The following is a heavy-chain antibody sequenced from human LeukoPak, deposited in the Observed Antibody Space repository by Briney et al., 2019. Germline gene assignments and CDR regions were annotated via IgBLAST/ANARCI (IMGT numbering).Heavy chain of an antibody. D-gene: IGHD1-1*01. CDR1: GFTFSSYA. CDR3: AKLRYLEYFDY. CDR2: ISGSGGST. J-gene: IGHJ4*02. Sequence: GGSLRLSCAASGFTFSSYAMSWVRQAPGKGLEWASAISGSGGSTYYADSVKGQFTISRDNSKNTLYLQMNSLRAEDTAVYYCAKLRYLEYFDYWGQGTLVTVSS. V-gene: IGHV3-23*01.